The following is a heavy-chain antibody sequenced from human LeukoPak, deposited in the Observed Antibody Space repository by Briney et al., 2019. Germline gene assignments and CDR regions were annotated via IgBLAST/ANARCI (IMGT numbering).Heavy chain of an antibody. CDR3: ARDRGVTGPGNALDI. CDR1: GYTFTSYG. D-gene: IGHD2-8*01. Sequence: VASVKVSCKASGYTFTSYGISWVRQAPGQGLEGLGLVKPKSGDSDFVQKFGGRVTVTTDVSTTRIHMELSNLRSDDTAVYYCARDRGVTGPGNALDIWGQGTMVTVSS. V-gene: IGHV1-18*01. J-gene: IGHJ3*02. CDR2: VKPKSGDS.